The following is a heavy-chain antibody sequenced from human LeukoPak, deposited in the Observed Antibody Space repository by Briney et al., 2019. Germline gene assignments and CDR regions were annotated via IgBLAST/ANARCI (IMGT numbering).Heavy chain of an antibody. CDR3: AREAAYYNSGSRPIDS. V-gene: IGHV4-61*01. D-gene: IGHD3-10*01. CDR2: IWNSGST. Sequence: SETLSLTCSVSGGSVSIGTYYWSWIRQPPGKGLEWIGYIWNSGSTKYNPSLKSRVTISVDTSKNQFSLKLSSVTAADAAVYYCAREAAYYNSGSRPIDSWGQGTLVTVSS. J-gene: IGHJ4*02. CDR1: GGSVSIGTYY.